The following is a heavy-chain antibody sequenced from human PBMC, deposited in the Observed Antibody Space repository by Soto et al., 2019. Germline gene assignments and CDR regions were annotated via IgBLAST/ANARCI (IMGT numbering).Heavy chain of an antibody. J-gene: IGHJ4*02. CDR2: INPSGVYT. CDR1: GYIFTNFF. Sequence: QVHLVQSGAEVKKPGASVKVSCKASGYIFTNFFLHWVRQAPGQGLEWMGIINPSGVYTSYARNFQGRVTLTSDTSTSTIYMELSSLRSEDTAVYFCTRADDQFFDYWGQGTLVTVSS. CDR3: TRADDQFFDY. V-gene: IGHV1-46*03.